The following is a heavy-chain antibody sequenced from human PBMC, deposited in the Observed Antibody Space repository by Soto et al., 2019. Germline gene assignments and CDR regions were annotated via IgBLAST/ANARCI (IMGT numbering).Heavy chain of an antibody. CDR2: IYPGDSDT. Sequence: GESLKISCMGSGYKVSTWHNFTSYWIAWVRQMPGEGLEWMGIIYPGDSDTRYSPSFQGQVTISADKSISTAYLQWSSLKASDTAMYYCARHSWGYFEQLTPIPYYGMDVWGQGTTVTVSS. V-gene: IGHV5-51*01. CDR1: GYKVSTWHNFTSYW. D-gene: IGHD3-22*01. CDR3: ARHSWGYFEQLTPIPYYGMDV. J-gene: IGHJ6*02.